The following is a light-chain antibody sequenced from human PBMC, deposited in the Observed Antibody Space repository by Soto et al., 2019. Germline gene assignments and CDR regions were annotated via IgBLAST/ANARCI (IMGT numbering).Light chain of an antibody. CDR2: GVS. J-gene: IGKJ1*01. CDR3: QQYGSSPRT. CDR1: QTVNSNF. Sequence: EVVLTQSPVTLSLSPGERATLYCRSSQTVNSNFLAWYQQKPGQAPRLLIYGVSNRATGIPDRFSGSGSGTDITLTISRLEPEDFAVYYCQQYGSSPRTFGQGTKVDIK. V-gene: IGKV3-20*01.